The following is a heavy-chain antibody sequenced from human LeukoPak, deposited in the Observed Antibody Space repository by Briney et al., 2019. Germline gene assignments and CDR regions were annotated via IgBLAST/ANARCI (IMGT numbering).Heavy chain of an antibody. V-gene: IGHV4-30-4*01. CDR2: IYSTGNT. J-gene: IGHJ4*02. CDR1: GGSISSGDRY. D-gene: IGHD5-18*01. CDR3: ARDSYSYGYGGFDY. Sequence: SQTLSLTCTVSGGSISSGDRYWSWIRQSPGKGLEWIGYIYSTGNTYYNPSLKSRVIISLDTSKNQFSLELNSVTAADTAVYYCARDSYSYGYGGFDYWGQGILVTVSS.